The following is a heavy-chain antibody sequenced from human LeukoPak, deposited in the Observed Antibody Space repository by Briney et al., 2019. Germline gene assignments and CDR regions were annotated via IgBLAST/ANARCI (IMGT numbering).Heavy chain of an antibody. V-gene: IGHV4-34*01. Sequence: SETLSLTCAVYGASFSGHNWTWIRQPPGKGLDWIGEIKHSGSTNYNPSLESRDSISVDTTKNHFSMKLSSVTDADTAVYYCASGQYYDLWSGYYVDWGQGTLVTVSA. CDR1: GASFSGHN. CDR3: ASGQYYDLWSGYYVD. J-gene: IGHJ4*02. D-gene: IGHD3-3*01. CDR2: IKHSGST.